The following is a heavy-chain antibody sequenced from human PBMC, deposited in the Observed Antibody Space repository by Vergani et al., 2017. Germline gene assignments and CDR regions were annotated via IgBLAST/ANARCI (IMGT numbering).Heavy chain of an antibody. V-gene: IGHV3-23*01. CDR2: ISGSGGST. Sequence: EVQLLESGGALVQPGGSLRLSCAASGFTFSNYAMSWVRQASGTGLEWVSVISGSGGSTYYADSVKGRFTISRGNSKNTLYLQMNSLRAEDTAVYYWAKGVYGDYRYYYGMDVWGQGTTVTVSS. CDR1: GFTFSNYA. J-gene: IGHJ6*02. D-gene: IGHD4-17*01. CDR3: AKGVYGDYRYYYGMDV.